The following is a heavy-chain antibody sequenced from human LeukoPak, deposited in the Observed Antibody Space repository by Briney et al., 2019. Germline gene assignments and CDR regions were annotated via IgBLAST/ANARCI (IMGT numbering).Heavy chain of an antibody. D-gene: IGHD4-23*01. CDR1: GGSISSYY. Sequence: SETLSLTCTVSGGSISSYYWSWVRQPPGKGLEWIGYIYHSGSTDYNPSIKSRVTISVDTSKSQFSLKLTSVTAADTAVYYCATLTTVVTAYYFDYWGQGTLVTVSS. V-gene: IGHV4-4*09. J-gene: IGHJ4*02. CDR3: ATLTTVVTAYYFDY. CDR2: IYHSGST.